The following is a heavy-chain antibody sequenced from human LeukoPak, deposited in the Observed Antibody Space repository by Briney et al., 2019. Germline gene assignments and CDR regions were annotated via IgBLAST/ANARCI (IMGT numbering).Heavy chain of an antibody. J-gene: IGHJ4*02. Sequence: GASLRLSCAASGFTFSSYSMCWVRQPPGKGPEWVSGIKESGDITYYADSVKGRFTISRDNSKNTLYLQMNSLRAEDTAKDDCAKYCSGATCSGYWGQGTLVTVSS. D-gene: IGHD2-15*01. CDR3: AKYCSGATCSGY. CDR2: IKESGDIT. CDR1: GFTFSSYS. V-gene: IGHV3-23*01.